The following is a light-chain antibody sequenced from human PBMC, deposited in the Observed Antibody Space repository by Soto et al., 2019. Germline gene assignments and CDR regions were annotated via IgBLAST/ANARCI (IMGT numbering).Light chain of an antibody. CDR3: QQYYDWPIT. Sequence: ELVLTQSPATLSVSPGESATLSGRASQSISSLLAWYQQKPGQAPRLLIYSASTRATGIPARFSGSGSGADFTLTISSLQSEDFAVYYCQQYYDWPITVGQGTRLDI. CDR2: SAS. CDR1: QSISSL. V-gene: IGKV3-15*01. J-gene: IGKJ5*01.